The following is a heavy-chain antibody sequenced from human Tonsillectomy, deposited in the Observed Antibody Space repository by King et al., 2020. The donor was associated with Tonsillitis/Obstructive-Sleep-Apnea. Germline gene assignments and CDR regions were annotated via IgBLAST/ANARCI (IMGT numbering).Heavy chain of an antibody. CDR1: GGSISSYY. D-gene: IGHD3-10*01. CDR2: LYYSGTT. Sequence: VQLQESGPGLVKPSETLSLTCTVSGGSISSYYWGWIRQPPGKGLEWIGYLYYSGTTNYNPSLKSRVTISVDTSKNQFSLKLSSVTAADTAVYFCARIGSYDAFDIWGQGTMVTVSS. J-gene: IGHJ3*02. V-gene: IGHV4-59*01. CDR3: ARIGSYDAFDI.